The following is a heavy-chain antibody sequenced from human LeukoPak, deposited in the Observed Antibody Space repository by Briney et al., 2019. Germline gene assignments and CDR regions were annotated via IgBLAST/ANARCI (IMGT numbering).Heavy chain of an antibody. V-gene: IGHV3-48*03. CDR1: GFTFSSYE. Sequence: PGRSLRLSCAASGFTFSSYEMNWVRQAPGKGLEWVSYISSSGSTIYYADSVKGRFTISRDNAKNSLYLQMNSLRAEDTAVYYCARDSSSWYGYYYGMDVWGQGTTVTVSS. CDR2: ISSSGSTI. CDR3: ARDSSSWYGYYYGMDV. J-gene: IGHJ6*02. D-gene: IGHD6-13*01.